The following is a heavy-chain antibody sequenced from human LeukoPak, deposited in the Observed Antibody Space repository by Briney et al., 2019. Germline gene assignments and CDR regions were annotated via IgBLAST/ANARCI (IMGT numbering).Heavy chain of an antibody. Sequence: SETLSLTCTVSGGSISSYYWSWLRQPPGKGLEWIGYIYYSGSTNYNPSLKSRVTISVDTSKNQFSLKLSSVTAADTAVYYCAREIRYYDFWSGPPLDAFDIWGQGTMVTVSS. CDR3: AREIRYYDFWSGPPLDAFDI. CDR1: GGSISSYY. V-gene: IGHV4-59*01. J-gene: IGHJ3*02. CDR2: IYYSGST. D-gene: IGHD3-3*01.